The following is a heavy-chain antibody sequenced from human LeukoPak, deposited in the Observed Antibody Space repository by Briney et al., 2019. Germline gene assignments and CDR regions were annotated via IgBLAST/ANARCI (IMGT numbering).Heavy chain of an antibody. D-gene: IGHD5-12*01. CDR1: GFTFSSYE. V-gene: IGHV3-48*03. Sequence: GGSLRLSCAASGFTFSSYEMNWVRQAPGKGLEWVSYISSSGSTIYYADSVKGRFTISRDNAKNSLYLQMNSLRAEDTAVYYCARIDIVATIGAFDIWGQGTMVTVSS. CDR3: ARIDIVATIGAFDI. CDR2: ISSSGSTI. J-gene: IGHJ3*02.